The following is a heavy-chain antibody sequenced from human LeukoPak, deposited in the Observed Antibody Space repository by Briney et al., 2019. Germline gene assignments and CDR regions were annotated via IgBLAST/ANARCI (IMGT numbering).Heavy chain of an antibody. V-gene: IGHV1-18*01. J-gene: IGHJ5*02. CDR1: GYTFISYG. CDR2: ISSHNGYT. D-gene: IGHD6-19*01. Sequence: ASVKVSCKASGYTFISYGISWVRQAPGRGLEWMGWISSHNGYTKYAQKFQGRVTMTTDTSMSTAYKELGSLRSDDTAVYYCARRRAVAGVNWFDPWGQGTLVTVSS. CDR3: ARRRAVAGVNWFDP.